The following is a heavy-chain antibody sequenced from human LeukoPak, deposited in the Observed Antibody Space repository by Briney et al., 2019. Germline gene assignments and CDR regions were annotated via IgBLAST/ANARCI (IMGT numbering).Heavy chain of an antibody. CDR1: GGTFSSYA. J-gene: IGHJ4*02. CDR3: WGLWSGYSRVVDY. Sequence: ASVNVSCTASGGTFSSYAISWVRQAPGQGLEWMGGIIPIFGTANYAQKFQGRVTITADESTSTAYMELSGLRSEDTAVYYCWGLWSGYSRVVDYWGQGTLVTVSS. D-gene: IGHD3-3*01. V-gene: IGHV1-69*13. CDR2: IIPIFGTA.